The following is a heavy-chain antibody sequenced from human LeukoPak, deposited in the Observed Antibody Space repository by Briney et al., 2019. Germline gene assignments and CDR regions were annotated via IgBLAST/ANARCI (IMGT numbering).Heavy chain of an antibody. D-gene: IGHD2-2*01. CDR2: ISAYNGNT. CDR3: ARDARDIVVVPAGHDAFDI. J-gene: IGHJ3*02. CDR1: GGTFSSYA. Sequence: ASVKVSCKASGGTFSSYAISWVRQAPGQGLEWMGWISAYNGNTNYAQKLQGRVTMTTDTSTSTAYMELRSLRSDDTAVYYCARDARDIVVVPAGHDAFDIWGQGTMVTVSS. V-gene: IGHV1-18*01.